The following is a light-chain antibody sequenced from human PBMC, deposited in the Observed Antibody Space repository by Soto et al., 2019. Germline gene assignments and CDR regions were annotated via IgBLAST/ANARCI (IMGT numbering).Light chain of an antibody. Sequence: QSVLTQPPSVSGAPGQRVTISCTGSSSNIGGGYDVHWYQQLPGTAPKLLIYGNSNRPSGVPDRFSGSKSGTSASLAITGLQAEDEADYYCPSYVRSLSVVFGGGTKLTVL. CDR2: GNS. CDR3: PSYVRSLSVV. CDR1: SSNIGGGYD. J-gene: IGLJ3*02. V-gene: IGLV1-40*01.